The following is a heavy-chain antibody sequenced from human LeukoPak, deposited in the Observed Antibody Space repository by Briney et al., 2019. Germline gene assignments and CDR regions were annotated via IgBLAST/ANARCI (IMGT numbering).Heavy chain of an antibody. CDR1: GYAFTGSY. D-gene: IGHD5-24*01. CDR3: ARFIHRDGYPSGFDY. CDR2: INPNNGFT. V-gene: IGHV1-2*02. J-gene: IGHJ4*02. Sequence: ASVKVSCKAAGYAFTGSYIHWVRQAPGQGLEWMGWINPNNGFTAYAQNFQGRVTMTRDTSISTAYMELRSLRSDDTAVYYCARFIHRDGYPSGFDYWGQGTLVTVSS.